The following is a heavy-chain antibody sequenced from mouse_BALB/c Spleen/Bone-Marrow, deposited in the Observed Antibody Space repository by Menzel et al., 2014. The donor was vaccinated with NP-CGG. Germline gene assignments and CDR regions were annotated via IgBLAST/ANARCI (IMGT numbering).Heavy chain of an antibody. Sequence: EVQVVESGGGLVQPGGSLRLSCATSGFTFTDYYMSWVRQPPGKALEWLGFIRNKANGYTTEYSASVKGRFTISRDNSQSILYLQMNTLRAGDSATYYCAREIINDYHWYFDVWGAGTTVTVSS. V-gene: IGHV7-3*02. CDR2: IRNKANGYTT. J-gene: IGHJ1*01. CDR3: AREIINDYHWYFDV. CDR1: GFTFTDYY. D-gene: IGHD2-4*01.